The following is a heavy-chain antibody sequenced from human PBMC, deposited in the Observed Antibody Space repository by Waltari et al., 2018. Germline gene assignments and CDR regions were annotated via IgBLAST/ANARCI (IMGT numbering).Heavy chain of an antibody. CDR3: ASRDVAFGYSYGP. V-gene: IGHV4-39*01. CDR1: GGSISTSDYY. D-gene: IGHD5-18*01. CDR2: LHYTGTT. Sequence: QLQLQESGPGLVKPSETLSLTCTVSGGSISTSDYYWAWIRQPPGKGLEWIGSLHYTGTTYYNPSLKSRVTISVDTSKNQFSLKLTSVTAADTALYYCASRDVAFGYSYGPWGQGTLVTVSS. J-gene: IGHJ5*02.